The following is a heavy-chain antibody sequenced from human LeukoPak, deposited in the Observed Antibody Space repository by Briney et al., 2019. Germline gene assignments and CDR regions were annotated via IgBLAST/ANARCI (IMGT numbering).Heavy chain of an antibody. Sequence: ASVKVSCKASGYIFSGYYIHWVRQAPGQGVEWMGIINPSGGSTRYAQKFQGRVTMTRDMSTSTVYMELSSLRSEDTAVYYCARDSARMNDAFDIWGQGTMVTVSS. D-gene: IGHD6-6*01. CDR3: ARDSARMNDAFDI. CDR2: INPSGGST. J-gene: IGHJ3*02. CDR1: GYIFSGYY. V-gene: IGHV1-46*01.